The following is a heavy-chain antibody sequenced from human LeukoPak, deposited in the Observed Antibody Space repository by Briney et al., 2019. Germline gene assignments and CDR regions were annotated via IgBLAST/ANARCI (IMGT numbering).Heavy chain of an antibody. Sequence: SETLSLTCTVSGDSISSYYWTWIRQPPGKGLEWIGYISYSGSTSYNPSLKSRVTISIDTSKIQFSLELTSVTAADTAIYYCARHHSPNYYDSSGYTDYWGQGTLVTVSS. CDR1: GDSISSYY. CDR2: ISYSGST. V-gene: IGHV4-59*08. CDR3: ARHHSPNYYDSSGYTDY. J-gene: IGHJ4*02. D-gene: IGHD3-22*01.